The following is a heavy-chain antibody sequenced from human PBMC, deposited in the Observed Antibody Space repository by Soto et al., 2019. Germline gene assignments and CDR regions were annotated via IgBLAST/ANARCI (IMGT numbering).Heavy chain of an antibody. Sequence: QVQLVQSGAEVKKPGSSVKVSCKASGGSLNSHAFSWVRRAPGQGLEWMGKIVPVLDTPNYAQKFQGRLTITADESTSTVYIELSSLTSEDTAVYYCARASRDYGSGLSWFDSWGQGTLVTVSS. J-gene: IGHJ5*01. CDR2: IVPVLDTP. CDR1: GGSLNSHA. D-gene: IGHD3-10*01. CDR3: ARASRDYGSGLSWFDS. V-gene: IGHV1-69*11.